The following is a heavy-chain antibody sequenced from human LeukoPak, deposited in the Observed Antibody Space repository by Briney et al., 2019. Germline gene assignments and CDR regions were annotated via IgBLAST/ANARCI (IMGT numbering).Heavy chain of an antibody. D-gene: IGHD3-10*01. CDR3: ARGIMVRGVIPLYYFDY. V-gene: IGHV4-34*01. CDR2: INHSGST. CDR1: GGSFSGYY. Sequence: PSETLSLTCAVYGGSFSGYYWSWIRQPPGKGLEWIGEINHSGSTNYNPSLKSRVTISVDTSKNQFSLKLSSVTAADTAVYYCARGIMVRGVIPLYYFDYWGQGTLVTVSS. J-gene: IGHJ4*02.